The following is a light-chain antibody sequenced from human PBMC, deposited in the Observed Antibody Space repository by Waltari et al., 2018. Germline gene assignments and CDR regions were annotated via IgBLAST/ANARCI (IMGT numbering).Light chain of an antibody. V-gene: IGLV2-14*03. J-gene: IGLJ3*02. CDR2: DVS. CDR1: SSDIGAYNY. Sequence: QSALTQPASVSGSPGQSITIPCAGGSSDIGAYNYVSWYQHHPGKAPKVLIYDVSNRPSGVSNRFSGSKSANTASLTISGLQADDEALYYCSSYTTSGTFGVVFGGGTKLTVL. CDR3: SSYTTSGTFGVV.